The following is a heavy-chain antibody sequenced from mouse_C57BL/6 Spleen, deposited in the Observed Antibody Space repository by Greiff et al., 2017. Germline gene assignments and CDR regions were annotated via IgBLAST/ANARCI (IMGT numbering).Heavy chain of an antibody. CDR1: SFNTYA. CDR2: IRSKSNNYAT. J-gene: IGHJ4*01. CDR3: VSLFYDGWEYYAMDD. Sequence: SFNTYAMNWVRQAPGKGLEWVARIRSKSNNYATYYADSVKDRFTISRDDSESMLYLQMNNLKTEDTAMYYCVSLFYDGWEYYAMDDWGQGTSVTVSS. D-gene: IGHD2-3*01. V-gene: IGHV10-1*01.